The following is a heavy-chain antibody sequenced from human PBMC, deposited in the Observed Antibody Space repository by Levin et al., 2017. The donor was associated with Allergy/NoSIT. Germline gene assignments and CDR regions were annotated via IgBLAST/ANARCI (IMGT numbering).Heavy chain of an antibody. CDR3: ARDKRSGASIAAAGPPTGMDV. V-gene: IGHV4-59*01. CDR1: GGSISSYY. J-gene: IGHJ6*02. D-gene: IGHD6-13*01. CDR2: IYYSGST. Sequence: PSETLSLTCTVSGGSISSYYWSWIRQPPGKGLEWIGYIYYSGSTNYNPSLKSRVTISVDTSKNQFSLKLSSVTAADTAVYYCARDKRSGASIAAAGPPTGMDVWGQGTTVTVSS.